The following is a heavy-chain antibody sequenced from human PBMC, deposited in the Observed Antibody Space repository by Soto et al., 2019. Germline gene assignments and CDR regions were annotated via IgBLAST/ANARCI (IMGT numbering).Heavy chain of an antibody. CDR3: AKVTIRSYYYYYYGMDV. V-gene: IGHV3-23*01. Sequence: PGGSLRLSCAASGFTFSTYTMTWVRQAPGKGLEWVSSVGGSGDGTYYADSVKGRFTISRDNSKNTLYLQMNSLRAEDTAVYYCAKVTIRSYYYYYYGMDVWGQGTTVTVSS. J-gene: IGHJ6*02. D-gene: IGHD5-12*01. CDR1: GFTFSTYT. CDR2: VGGSGDGT.